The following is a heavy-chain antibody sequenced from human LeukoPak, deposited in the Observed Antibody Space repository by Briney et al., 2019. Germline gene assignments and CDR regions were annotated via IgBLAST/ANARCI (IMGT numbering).Heavy chain of an antibody. CDR2: IIPIFGTA. V-gene: IGHV1-69*06. CDR1: GGTFSSYA. J-gene: IGHJ4*02. D-gene: IGHD1-26*01. CDR3: APEDSSGSYHY. Sequence: GASVKVSCKASGGTFSSYAISWVRQAPGQGLEWMGGIIPIFGTANYAQKFQGRVTITADKSTSTAYMELSSLRSEDTAVYYCAPEDSSGSYHYWGQGTLVTVSS.